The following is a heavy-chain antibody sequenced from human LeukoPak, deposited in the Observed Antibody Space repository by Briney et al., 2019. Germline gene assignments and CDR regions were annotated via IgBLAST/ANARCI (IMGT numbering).Heavy chain of an antibody. D-gene: IGHD3-9*01. Sequence: AETLSLTCTVSGGSISSYYWSGIRQPPGKGLEWIGYIYYSGSTNYNPSLKSRVTISVDTSKNQFSLKLSSVTAADTAVYYCARLGRDYDILTGYYHPPLWGQGTLVTVSS. J-gene: IGHJ4*02. CDR2: IYYSGST. CDR1: GGSISSYY. V-gene: IGHV4-59*08. CDR3: ARLGRDYDILTGYYHPPL.